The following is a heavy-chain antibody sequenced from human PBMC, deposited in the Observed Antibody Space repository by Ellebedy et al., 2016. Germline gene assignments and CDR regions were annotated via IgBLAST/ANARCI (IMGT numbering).Heavy chain of an antibody. D-gene: IGHD1-26*01. J-gene: IGHJ3*02. CDR2: ISGSGGST. CDR3: AKHSGSRRDAFDI. V-gene: IGHV3-23*01. Sequence: GGSLRLXCAASGFTFSSYAMSWVRQAPGKGLEWVSAISGSGGSTYYADSVKGRFTISRDTSKNTLYLQMNSLRAEDTAVYYCAKHSGSRRDAFDIWGQGTMVTVSS. CDR1: GFTFSSYA.